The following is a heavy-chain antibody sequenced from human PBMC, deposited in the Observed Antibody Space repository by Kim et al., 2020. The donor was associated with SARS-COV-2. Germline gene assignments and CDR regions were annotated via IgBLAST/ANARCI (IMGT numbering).Heavy chain of an antibody. V-gene: IGHV3-23*01. Sequence: KGRFTISRDNSKNTRYLQMNGLRAEDTAVYYCAKDKGDSSSWYGSGWFDPWGQGTLVTVSS. J-gene: IGHJ5*02. CDR3: AKDKGDSSSWYGSGWFDP. D-gene: IGHD6-13*01.